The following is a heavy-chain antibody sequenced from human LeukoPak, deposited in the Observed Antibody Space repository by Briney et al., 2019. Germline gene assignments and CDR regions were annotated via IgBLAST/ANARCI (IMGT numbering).Heavy chain of an antibody. D-gene: IGHD7-27*01. CDR3: ARPQWRLGTGGLPFDY. J-gene: IGHJ4*02. V-gene: IGHV3-30*02. Sequence: GGSLRLSCAASGFTFSSYGMHWVRQAPGKGLEWVAFIRYDGSNKYYAGSVKGRFTISRDNSKNTLYLQMNSLRAEDTAVYYCARPQWRLGTGGLPFDYWGQGTLVTVSS. CDR1: GFTFSSYG. CDR2: IRYDGSNK.